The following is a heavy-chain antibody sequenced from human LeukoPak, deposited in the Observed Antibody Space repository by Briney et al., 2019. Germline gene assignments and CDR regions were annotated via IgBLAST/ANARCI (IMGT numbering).Heavy chain of an antibody. Sequence: ASVKVSCKASGYTFTRYGISWVRQAPGQGLEWMGWISGNNGNVKYAQKFQDRVTITTDTSTNIAYTEMRRLRSADTAVYYCARDCSGGSCYDGVDYWGQGTLVTVSS. J-gene: IGHJ4*02. D-gene: IGHD2-15*01. CDR3: ARDCSGGSCYDGVDY. CDR1: GYTFTRYG. V-gene: IGHV1-18*01. CDR2: ISGNNGNV.